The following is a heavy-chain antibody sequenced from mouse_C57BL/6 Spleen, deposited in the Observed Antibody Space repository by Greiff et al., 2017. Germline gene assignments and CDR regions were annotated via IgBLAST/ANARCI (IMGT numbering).Heavy chain of an antibody. CDR2: IYPSDSET. J-gene: IGHJ1*03. CDR3: ARKGYYDYGWYFDV. D-gene: IGHD2-4*01. CDR1: GYTFTSYW. Sequence: QVQLQQPGAELVRPGSSVKLSCKASGYTFTSYWMDWVKQRPGQGLEWIGNIYPSDSETHYNQKFKDKATLTVDKSSSTAYMQLSSLTSEDSAVYYCARKGYYDYGWYFDVWGTGTTVTVSS. V-gene: IGHV1-61*01.